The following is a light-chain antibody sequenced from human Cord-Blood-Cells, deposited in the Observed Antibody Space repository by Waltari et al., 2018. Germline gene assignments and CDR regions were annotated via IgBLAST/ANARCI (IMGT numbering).Light chain of an antibody. CDR2: DAS. CDR3: QQYNSYSIT. CDR1: QSISSW. V-gene: IGKV1-5*01. Sequence: DIQMTQSPSTLSASVGDRVTITCRASQSISSWLAWYQQKPGKAPKPLIYDASSLESGVPSRFSGSGSGTEFTLTISSLQPDDFATYYCQQYNSYSITFGGGTKVEIK. J-gene: IGKJ4*01.